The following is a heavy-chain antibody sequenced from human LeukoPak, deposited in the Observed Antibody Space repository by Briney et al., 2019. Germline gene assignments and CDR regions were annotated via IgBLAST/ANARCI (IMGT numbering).Heavy chain of an antibody. J-gene: IGHJ5*02. V-gene: IGHV3-74*01. CDR3: ASDIAAAGTLNWFDP. CDR1: GFTFSFYW. Sequence: GGSLRLSCAASGFTFSFYWMHWVRQVPGKGLVWVSRINPDGTSTNYADSVKGRFTISRDNAKNSLYLQMNSLRAEDTAVYYCASDIAAAGTLNWFDPWGQGTLVTVSS. D-gene: IGHD6-13*01. CDR2: INPDGTST.